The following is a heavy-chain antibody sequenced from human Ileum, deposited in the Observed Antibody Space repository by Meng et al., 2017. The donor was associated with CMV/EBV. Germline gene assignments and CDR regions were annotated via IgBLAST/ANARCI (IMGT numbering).Heavy chain of an antibody. V-gene: IGHV2-5*02. Sequence: GLPVVKPQQTLPLPCTFSGSSLPTNGAGVGWLRQPPGKALEWLALIYWDDDKHYSPSLESRLTIIKDTSRNRVIFIMTDMDPIDTATYYCAYRRGGGSGWNWFGPWGQGTLVTVSS. CDR2: IYWDDDK. CDR3: AYRRGGGSGWNWFGP. J-gene: IGHJ5*02. CDR1: GSSLPTNGAG. D-gene: IGHD6-19*01.